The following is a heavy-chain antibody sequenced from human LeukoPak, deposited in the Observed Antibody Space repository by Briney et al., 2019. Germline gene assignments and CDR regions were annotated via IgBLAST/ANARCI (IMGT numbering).Heavy chain of an antibody. CDR3: ATSHEAKTAPYDL. CDR1: GASISSYY. J-gene: IGHJ4*02. Sequence: PSETLSLTCTVSGASISSYYWSWVRQSPGKGLEWIAYIYTNGRSDYNPSLKSRVTMSLDTSKNQLSMELRFLTAADTAVYYCATSHEAKTAPYDLWGQGTLVTVSS. CDR2: IYTNGRS. D-gene: IGHD2-21*01. V-gene: IGHV4-4*09.